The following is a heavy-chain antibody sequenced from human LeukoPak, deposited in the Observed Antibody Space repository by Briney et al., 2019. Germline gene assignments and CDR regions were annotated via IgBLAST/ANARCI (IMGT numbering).Heavy chain of an antibody. D-gene: IGHD4-23*01. CDR1: GFTFSSNA. V-gene: IGHV3-23*01. CDR2: ISGSGGIT. J-gene: IGHJ4*02. CDR3: AKHRMITVVSSADF. Sequence: GGSLRLSSAASGFTFSSNAMTWVRQAPGKGLEWVSGISGSGGITYYAGSVKGRFTISRDNSKNTLYLQMNSLRAEDTALYYCAKHRMITVVSSADFWGQGTLVTVSS.